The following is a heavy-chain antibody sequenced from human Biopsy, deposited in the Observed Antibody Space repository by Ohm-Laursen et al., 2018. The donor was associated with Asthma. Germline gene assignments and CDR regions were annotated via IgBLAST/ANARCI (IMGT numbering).Heavy chain of an antibody. CDR1: GGTFSNFA. D-gene: IGHD6-19*01. CDR2: IMTVFGTT. CDR3: ARCQVGYSSGWSLLLKKIYYSGMDV. Sequence: ASVKVSCKAPGGTFSNFAISWVRQAPGQGLEWLGGIMTVFGTTNYAPKFPGRVTITADESTSTAYMEVTSLRSEDTAIYYCARCQVGYSSGWSLLLKKIYYSGMDVWGQGTAVTVSS. V-gene: IGHV1-69*13. J-gene: IGHJ6*02.